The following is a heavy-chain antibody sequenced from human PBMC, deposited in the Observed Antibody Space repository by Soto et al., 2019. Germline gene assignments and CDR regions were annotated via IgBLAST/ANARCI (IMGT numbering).Heavy chain of an antibody. CDR3: AREPTTAGTGNWFDP. CDR2: VYTSGYS. D-gene: IGHD6-13*01. V-gene: IGHV4-4*07. CDR1: GGFISSDY. J-gene: IGHJ5*02. Sequence: VQLQESGPGLVKPSETLSLICTVSGGFISSDYLSWIRQPAGKGLEWIGRVYTSGYSNSNPSLKSRVTMSVDTSKKQFSLNLSSVTAADTAVYYCAREPTTAGTGNWFDPWGQGTLVTVSS.